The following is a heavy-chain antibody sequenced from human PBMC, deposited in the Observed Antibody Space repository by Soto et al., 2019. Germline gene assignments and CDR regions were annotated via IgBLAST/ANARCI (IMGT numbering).Heavy chain of an antibody. CDR3: ARGGYCSSTSCYNVYYYYGMDV. CDR1: GGSFSGYY. CDR2: INHSGST. J-gene: IGHJ6*02. Sequence: QVQLQQWGAGLLKPSETLSLTCAVYGGSFSGYYWSWIRQPPGKGLEWIGEINHSGSTNYNPSLKSRGTISVDTSKNQFSLQLSSVTASDTAVYYCARGGYCSSTSCYNVYYYYGMDVWGQGTTVTVSS. V-gene: IGHV4-34*01. D-gene: IGHD2-2*02.